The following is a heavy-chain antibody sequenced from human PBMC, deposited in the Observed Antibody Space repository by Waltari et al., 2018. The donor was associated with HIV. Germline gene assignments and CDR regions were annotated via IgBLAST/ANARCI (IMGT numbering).Heavy chain of an antibody. J-gene: IGHJ6*02. V-gene: IGHV4-59*01. CDR1: GGSISSYY. D-gene: IGHD4-17*01. Sequence: QVQLQESGPGLVKPSETLSLPCTVSGGSISSYYWRWVRQPPGKGLEWIGYIYYSGSTNYNPSLKSRVTISVDTSKNQFSLKLSSVTAADTAVYYCARVDYGPNPYGMDVWGQGTTVTVSS. CDR3: ARVDYGPNPYGMDV. CDR2: IYYSGST.